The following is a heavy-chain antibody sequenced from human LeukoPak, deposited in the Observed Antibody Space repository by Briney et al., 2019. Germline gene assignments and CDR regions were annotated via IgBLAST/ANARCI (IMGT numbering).Heavy chain of an antibody. J-gene: IGHJ6*03. D-gene: IGHD6-19*01. CDR2: INWNGGST. V-gene: IGHV3-20*04. CDR1: GFTFDDYG. CDR3: ARDPHSSVWYLYYYMDV. Sequence: PGGSLRLSCAASGFTFDDYGMSWVRQAPGKGLEWVSGINWNGGSTGYADSVKGRFTISRDNAKNSLSLQMNSLRAEDTALYYCARDPHSSVWYLYYYMDVWGKGTTVTVSS.